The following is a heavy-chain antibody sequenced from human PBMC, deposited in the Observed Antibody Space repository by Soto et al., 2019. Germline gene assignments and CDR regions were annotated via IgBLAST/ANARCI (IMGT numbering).Heavy chain of an antibody. CDR3: ARSLPGRGDYFYYFDY. V-gene: IGHV1-69*12. CDR1: GGTFSSYA. D-gene: IGHD2-21*02. Sequence: QVQLVQSGAEVKKPGSSVKVYCKASGGTFSSYAISWVRQAPGQGLEWMGGIIPIFGTANYAQKFQGRVTITADESTSTAYMELSSLRSEDTAVYYCARSLPGRGDYFYYFDYWGQGTLVTVSS. CDR2: IIPIFGTA. J-gene: IGHJ4*02.